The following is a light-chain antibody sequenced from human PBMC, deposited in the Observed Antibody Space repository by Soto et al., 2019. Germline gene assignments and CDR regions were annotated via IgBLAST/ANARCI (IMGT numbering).Light chain of an antibody. J-gene: IGKJ3*01. V-gene: IGKV2-28*01. CDR2: LGS. CDR3: MQALQTPRT. Sequence: TVMTQSPLSLPVTPGDPASISCRSSQSLLHSNGYNYLDWYLQKPGQSPQLLIYLGSNRASGVPDRFSGSGSGTDFTLKISRVEAEDGGVYYCMQALQTPRTFGPGTKGDIK. CDR1: QSLLHSNGYNY.